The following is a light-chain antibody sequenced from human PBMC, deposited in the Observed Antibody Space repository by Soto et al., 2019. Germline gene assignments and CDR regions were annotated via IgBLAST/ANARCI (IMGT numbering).Light chain of an antibody. J-gene: IGKJ2*01. CDR1: QSISRH. V-gene: IGKV1-39*01. CDR3: HQYYSTPPYT. CDR2: EAS. Sequence: DIQMTQSPSSLSASVGDRVTITCRASQSISRHLNWYQQKPGKAPKLLIYEASSLQSGVPSRFXGSGSGTDFSLSISSLQPEDFAAYYCHQYYSTPPYTFGQGAKLEIK.